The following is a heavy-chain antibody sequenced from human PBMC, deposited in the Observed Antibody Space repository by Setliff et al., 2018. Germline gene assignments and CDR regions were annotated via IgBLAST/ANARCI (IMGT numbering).Heavy chain of an antibody. CDR2: IYPGDSDT. Sequence: ESLKISCKGSGYTFRNYWIGWVRQMPGKGLEWMGIIYPGDSDTRYSPSFQGQVTFSADKSISTAYLQWSTLKASDTAMYYCARLGSSSWYNDVFDFWGPGTMVTVSS. J-gene: IGHJ3*01. CDR1: GYTFRNYW. CDR3: ARLGSSSWYNDVFDF. D-gene: IGHD6-13*01. V-gene: IGHV5-51*01.